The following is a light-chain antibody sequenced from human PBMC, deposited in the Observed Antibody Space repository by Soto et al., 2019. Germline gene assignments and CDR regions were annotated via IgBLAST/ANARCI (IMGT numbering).Light chain of an antibody. CDR1: QSISSW. Sequence: DIQMTQSPSTLSAAVGDRVTITCRASQSISSWLAWYQQKPGKAPKLLRFDASSLESGVPSRFSGSGSGPELTLTMSNLQRDDFETYYCQHYNSYSLTFSQGTTVDIK. CDR3: QHYNSYSLT. J-gene: IGKJ1*01. CDR2: DAS. V-gene: IGKV1-5*01.